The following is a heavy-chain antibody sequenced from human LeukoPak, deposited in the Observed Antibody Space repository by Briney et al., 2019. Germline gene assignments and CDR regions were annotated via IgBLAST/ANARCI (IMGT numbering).Heavy chain of an antibody. D-gene: IGHD1-7*01. J-gene: IGHJ4*02. V-gene: IGHV3-23*01. CDR3: AKGTRDAGYYFDY. CDR2: ISGSGGST. Sequence: PGGSLRLSCAASGFTFSSYAMSWVRQAPGKGLEWVSAISGSGGSTYYADSVKGRFTISRDSSENTLYLQMSGLRAEDTAVYYCAKGTRDAGYYFDYWGQGTLVTVSS. CDR1: GFTFSSYA.